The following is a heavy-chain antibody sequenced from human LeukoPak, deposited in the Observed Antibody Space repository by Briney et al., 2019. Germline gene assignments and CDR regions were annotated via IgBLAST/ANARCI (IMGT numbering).Heavy chain of an antibody. J-gene: IGHJ6*02. D-gene: IGHD4-11*01. CDR2: IWYDGSNK. CDR3: ARPYYSNYYYYGMDV. Sequence: GRSLRLSCAASGFTFSSNGMHWVRQAPGXGLEWVGIIWYDGSNKYYADSVKGRFTISRDNSKNTLYLQMNSLRVEDTAVYYCARPYYSNYYYYGMDVWGQGTTVTVSS. V-gene: IGHV3-33*01. CDR1: GFTFSSNG.